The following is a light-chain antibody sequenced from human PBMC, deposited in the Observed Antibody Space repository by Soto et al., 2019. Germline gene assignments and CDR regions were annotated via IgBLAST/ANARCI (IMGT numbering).Light chain of an antibody. V-gene: IGKV1-9*01. CDR3: QQLSTYPLT. Sequence: IQLTQSPSSLSASVGDRVTITCRASQGISSYLAWYQQKTGKAHKLLIYAASTLQSGVPSRFSCSGSGTDFTLSISRLQPEDFATYYCQQLSTYPLTFGEGTKVAIK. CDR2: AAS. CDR1: QGISSY. J-gene: IGKJ4*01.